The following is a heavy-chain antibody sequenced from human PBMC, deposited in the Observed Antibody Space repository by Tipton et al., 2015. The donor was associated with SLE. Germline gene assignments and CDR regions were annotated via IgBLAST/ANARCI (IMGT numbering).Heavy chain of an antibody. J-gene: IGHJ6*02. V-gene: IGHV4-59*08. CDR2: ISDGGGT. Sequence: TLSLTCSVSGGSISGNYWIWIRQPPGKGLEWIGYISDGGGTNYNPSLKSRVTISVDPAKNQFSLRLTSVTAADTAVYYCARGMVTWRGAILRVDVWGQGTTVTVSS. CDR1: GGSISGNY. D-gene: IGHD2-21*02. CDR3: ARGMVTWRGAILRVDV.